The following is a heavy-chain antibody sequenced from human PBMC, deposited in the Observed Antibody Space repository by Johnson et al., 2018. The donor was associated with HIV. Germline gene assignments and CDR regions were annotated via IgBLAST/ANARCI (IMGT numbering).Heavy chain of an antibody. CDR2: ISWDGGST. V-gene: IGHV3-43D*03. CDR1: GFTFDDYA. CDR3: AKGTGSGWSGSLDAFDI. D-gene: IGHD6-19*01. J-gene: IGHJ3*02. Sequence: VQLVESGGVVVQPGGSLRLSCAASGFTFDDYAMHWVRQAPGKGLEWVSLISWDGGSTYYADSVKGRFTLARDNSKNSLYLQMNSLRAEDTALYYCAKGTGSGWSGSLDAFDIWGQGTMVTVSS.